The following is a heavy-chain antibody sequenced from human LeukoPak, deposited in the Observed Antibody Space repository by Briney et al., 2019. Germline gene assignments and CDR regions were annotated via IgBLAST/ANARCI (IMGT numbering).Heavy chain of an antibody. J-gene: IGHJ5*02. Sequence: SVKVSCKASGGTFSSYAISWARQAPGQGLEWMGGIIPIFGTANYAQKFQGRVTITADESTSTAYMELSSLTSEDTAVYYCAGHDFWSGSWFDPWGQGTLVTVSS. CDR3: AGHDFWSGSWFDP. D-gene: IGHD3-3*01. CDR2: IIPIFGTA. CDR1: GGTFSSYA. V-gene: IGHV1-69*13.